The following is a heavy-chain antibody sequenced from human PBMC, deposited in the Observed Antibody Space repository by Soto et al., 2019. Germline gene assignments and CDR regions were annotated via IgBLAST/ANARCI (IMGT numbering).Heavy chain of an antibody. CDR2: ISYDGSTK. J-gene: IGHJ4*02. Sequence: QVQLVGSGGGVVQPGRSLTIFCTASGFTFKHNAMHWIRQGPAKGLEWVADISYDGSTKNYADSVKGRFTISRDNSKNTLSLQMSALKGEDTATYYCAREGIAESGPNYYDFWGQGTLVAVSS. V-gene: IGHV3-30-3*01. D-gene: IGHD6-13*01. CDR1: GFTFKHNA. CDR3: AREGIAESGPNYYDF.